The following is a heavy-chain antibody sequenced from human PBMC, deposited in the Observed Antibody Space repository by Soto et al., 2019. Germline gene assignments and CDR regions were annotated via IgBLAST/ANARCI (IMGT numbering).Heavy chain of an antibody. V-gene: IGHV4-4*07. D-gene: IGHD6-13*01. J-gene: IGHJ6*02. CDR3: ARYSNNWFQTEGMDV. CDR2: IDASGNT. Sequence: SETLSLTCTVSVDSIATYYWSWIRQPAGKGLEWIGRIDASGNTNYNPSLNSRVTMSIDTSKKQFSLKLTSVTAADTAIYYCARYSNNWFQTEGMDVWGQGTTVTVS. CDR1: VDSIATYY.